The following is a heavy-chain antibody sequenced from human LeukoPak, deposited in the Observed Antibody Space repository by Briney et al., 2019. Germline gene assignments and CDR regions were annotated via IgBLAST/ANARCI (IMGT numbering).Heavy chain of an antibody. Sequence: SETLSLTCTVSGGSISSYYWSWIRQPPGKGLEWIGYIYYSGSTNYNPSLKSRVTISVDTSKNQFSLKLSSVTAADTAVYYCAVRGVPASSYYYYMDVWGKGTTVTISS. J-gene: IGHJ6*03. CDR1: GGSISSYY. CDR3: AVRGVPASSYYYYMDV. D-gene: IGHD2-2*01. V-gene: IGHV4-59*08. CDR2: IYYSGST.